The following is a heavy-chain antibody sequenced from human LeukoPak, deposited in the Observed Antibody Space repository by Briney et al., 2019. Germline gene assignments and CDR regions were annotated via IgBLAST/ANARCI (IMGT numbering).Heavy chain of an antibody. CDR1: GFTFSTYG. CDR2: ISWNSGSI. V-gene: IGHV3-9*01. J-gene: IGHJ4*02. CDR3: AKGYLEMATISPFDY. D-gene: IGHD5-24*01. Sequence: GGSLRLSCAASGFTFSTYGMHWVRQAPGKGLEWVSGISWNSGSIGYADSVKGRFTISRDNAKNSLYLQIISLRAEDTALYYCAKGYLEMATISPFDYWGQGTLVTVSS.